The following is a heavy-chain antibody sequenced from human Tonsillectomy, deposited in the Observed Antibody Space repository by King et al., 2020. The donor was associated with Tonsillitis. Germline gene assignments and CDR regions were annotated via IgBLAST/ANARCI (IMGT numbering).Heavy chain of an antibody. V-gene: IGHV3-48*04. D-gene: IGHD1-14*01. CDR1: GFTLSYSS. Sequence: VQLVESGGGLVQPGGSLRLSCAASGFTLSYSSMNWVHQAPGKGLEWVSYIMSNSTTIYYADSVKGRFTISRDNAKNSLHLQMSSLRVDDTAVYYCVRGTSSWGQGTLVTVSS. CDR3: VRGTSS. CDR2: IMSNSTTI. J-gene: IGHJ5*02.